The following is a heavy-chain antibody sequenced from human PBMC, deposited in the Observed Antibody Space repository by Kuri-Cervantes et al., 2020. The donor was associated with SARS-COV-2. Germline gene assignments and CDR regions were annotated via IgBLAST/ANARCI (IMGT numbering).Heavy chain of an antibody. CDR3: AREEYSSSWWGELGPFDY. CDR2: IWYDGSNK. Sequence: GESLKISCAASGFTFSSYGMHWVRQAPGKGLERVAVIWYDGSNKYYADSVKGRFTISRDNSKNTLYLQMNSLRAEDTAVYYCAREEYSSSWWGELGPFDYWGQGTLVTVSS. J-gene: IGHJ4*02. D-gene: IGHD6-13*01. CDR1: GFTFSSYG. V-gene: IGHV3-33*08.